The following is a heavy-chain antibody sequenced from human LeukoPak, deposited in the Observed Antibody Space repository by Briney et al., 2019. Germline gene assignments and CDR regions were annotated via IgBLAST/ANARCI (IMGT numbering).Heavy chain of an antibody. CDR2: IYYSGST. CDR1: GGSISSYY. J-gene: IGHJ4*02. V-gene: IGHV4-39*07. Sequence: SETLSLTCTVSGGSISSYYWGWIRQPPGKGLEWIGSIYYSGSTYYNPSLKSRVTISVDTSKNQFSLKLSSVTAADTAVYYCARDRRIVVVPAASARSALFDYWGQGTLVTVSS. CDR3: ARDRRIVVVPAASARSALFDY. D-gene: IGHD2-2*01.